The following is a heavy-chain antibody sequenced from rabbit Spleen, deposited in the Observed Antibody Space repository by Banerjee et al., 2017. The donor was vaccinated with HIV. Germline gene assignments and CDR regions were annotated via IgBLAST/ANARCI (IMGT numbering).Heavy chain of an antibody. V-gene: IGHV1S45*01. D-gene: IGHD1-1*01. CDR3: ARDVVVSTSSSFSSYGMDL. CDR2: IYVNSVST. Sequence: QEQLEESGGDLVKPEGSLTLTCKASGIDFSSNYYMCWVRQAPGKGLEWIACIYVNSVSTYYASWVISRFTITKTSSTTVTLQMTGLTAADTATYFCARDVVVSTSSSFSSYGMDLWGPGTLVTVS. J-gene: IGHJ6*01. CDR1: GIDFSSNYY.